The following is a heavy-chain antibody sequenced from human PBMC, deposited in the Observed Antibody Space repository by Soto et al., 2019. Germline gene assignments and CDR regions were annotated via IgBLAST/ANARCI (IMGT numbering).Heavy chain of an antibody. D-gene: IGHD6-13*01. J-gene: IGHJ4*02. CDR2: IYWDDDK. CDR3: AHLYWAASGTRYYFDY. Sequence: QITLKETGPTLVKPTQTLTLTCTFSGFSFTTDGMGVCWIRQPPGKALDWLARIYWDDDKRYSPSLKSRLTITKDASRKQVVLTSTNIDPADTATYYSAHLYWAASGTRYYFDYWGQGTLVTVSS. CDR1: GFSFTTDGMG. V-gene: IGHV2-5*02.